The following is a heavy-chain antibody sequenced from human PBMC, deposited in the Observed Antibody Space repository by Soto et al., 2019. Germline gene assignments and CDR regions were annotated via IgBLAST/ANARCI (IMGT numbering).Heavy chain of an antibody. CDR1: NGSVSSXTYY. D-gene: IGHD3-16*02. Sequence: LXPXCTVSNGSVSSXTYYWIWIRQPPGKGLELIVYIYYIGSTNYNPSLKSRVTISVDTSKNQFYLKLSYVTAADTAVYYCARDLSVSGSYRFDYWGQGTLGTVSS. V-gene: IGHV4-61*01. J-gene: IGHJ4*02. CDR3: ARDLSVSGSYRFDY. CDR2: IYYIGST.